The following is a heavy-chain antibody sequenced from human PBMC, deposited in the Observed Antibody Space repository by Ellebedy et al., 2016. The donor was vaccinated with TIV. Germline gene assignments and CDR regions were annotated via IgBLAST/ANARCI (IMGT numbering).Heavy chain of an antibody. Sequence: GESLKISCSGSGFTFSTYAMHWVRQAPGKGLEWVSDISGSGAGTYYADSVKGRFTISRDHSKNTLYLQMNSLRAGDTAVYYCVRDRYCSADSCYWVDHWGQGTLVTVSS. V-gene: IGHV3-23*01. D-gene: IGHD2-15*01. CDR2: ISGSGAGT. CDR1: GFTFSTYA. CDR3: VRDRYCSADSCYWVDH. J-gene: IGHJ5*02.